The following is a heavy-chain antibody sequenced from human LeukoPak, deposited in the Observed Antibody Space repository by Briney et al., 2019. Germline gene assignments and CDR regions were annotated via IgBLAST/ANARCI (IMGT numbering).Heavy chain of an antibody. V-gene: IGHV3-64*01. CDR3: ATASGGQYAEYCQH. CDR2: ITSNGGST. D-gene: IGHD1-26*01. J-gene: IGHJ1*01. Sequence: GRTLRLSCASSGFTYSRYAMHWVSQAPGKGLEYVSAITSNGGSTYYANSVKGRFIISRDNSNNTLYLQVGSLRADDMAMYYRATASGGQYAEYCQHWGQGTVVSVSS. CDR1: GFTYSRYA.